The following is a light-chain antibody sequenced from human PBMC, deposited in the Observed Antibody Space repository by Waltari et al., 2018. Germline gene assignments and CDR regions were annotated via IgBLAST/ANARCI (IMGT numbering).Light chain of an antibody. J-gene: IGKJ5*01. CDR2: GAS. Sequence: EIVMTQSPDTLSVSPGESATPAGRASQSVSSNLPWYQQKPGQAPRLLINGASTRATGIPARFSGSGSGTEFTLTISSLQSEDFAVYYCQQYNNWPPITFGQGTRLEIK. CDR3: QQYNNWPPIT. CDR1: QSVSSN. V-gene: IGKV3-15*01.